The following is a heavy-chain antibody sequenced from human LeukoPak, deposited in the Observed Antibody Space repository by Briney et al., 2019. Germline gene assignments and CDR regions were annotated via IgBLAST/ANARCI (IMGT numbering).Heavy chain of an antibody. CDR1: GFTFSTYA. D-gene: IGHD2-2*01. V-gene: IGHV3-23*01. Sequence: SGGSLRLSCAASGFTFSTYAMSWVRQAPGKGLEWVSAISGSGGSTYYADSVKGRFTNSRDNSKTKLYLQMNSLRAEDTAVYYCAKEFVPAAILSYYYMDVWGKGTTVTVSS. J-gene: IGHJ6*03. CDR3: AKEFVPAAILSYYYMDV. CDR2: ISGSGGST.